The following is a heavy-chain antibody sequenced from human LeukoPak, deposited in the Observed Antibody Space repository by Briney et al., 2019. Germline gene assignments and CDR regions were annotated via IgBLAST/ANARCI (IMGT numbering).Heavy chain of an antibody. J-gene: IGHJ4*02. V-gene: IGHV1-18*01. CDR3: ARQTLRTRRDDY. CDR2: ISAYNGNT. CDR1: GYTFNSYG. D-gene: IGHD3/OR15-3a*01. Sequence: ASVKVSCEASGYTFNSYGISWVRQAPGQGLEWMGWISAYNGNTNYAQKLQGRVTMTTDTSTSTAYMELRSLRSDDTAVYYCARQTLRTRRDDYWGQGTLVTVSS.